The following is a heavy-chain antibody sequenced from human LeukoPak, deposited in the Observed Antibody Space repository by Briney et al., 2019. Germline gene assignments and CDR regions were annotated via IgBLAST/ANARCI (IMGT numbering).Heavy chain of an antibody. Sequence: ASVKVSCKASGYTFTGYYMHWVLQAPGQGLEWMGWIIPNSGGTNYAQKFQGRVTMTRDTSISTAYMELSRLRSDDTAVYYCARGAGAAAGTYYYYYMDVWGKGTTVTVSS. CDR1: GYTFTGYY. CDR3: ARGAGAAAGTYYYYYMDV. J-gene: IGHJ6*03. V-gene: IGHV1-2*02. CDR2: IIPNSGGT. D-gene: IGHD6-13*01.